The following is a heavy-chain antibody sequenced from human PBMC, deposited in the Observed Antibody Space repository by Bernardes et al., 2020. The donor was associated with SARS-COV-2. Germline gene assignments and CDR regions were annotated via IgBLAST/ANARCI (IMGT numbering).Heavy chain of an antibody. D-gene: IGHD1-7*01. V-gene: IGHV3-30-3*01. CDR2: ISNDGSIK. CDR1: GFTFSSCA. Sequence: GGSLRLSCAASGFTFSSCAMHWVRQAPGKGLEWVAIISNDGSIKYYTDSVKGRFTISRDNSKNTLYLLMNSLRTDDTAVYYCTRGLELELITWFDYWGQGTLVTVSS. CDR3: TRGLELELITWFDY. J-gene: IGHJ4*02.